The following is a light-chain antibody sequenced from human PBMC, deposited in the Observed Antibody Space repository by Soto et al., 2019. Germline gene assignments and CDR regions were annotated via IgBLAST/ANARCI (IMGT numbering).Light chain of an antibody. V-gene: IGLV2-14*01. J-gene: IGLJ1*01. CDR2: DVS. Sequence: QSALTQPASVSGSPGQSITISCTGTGSDVGGYNYVSWYQQHPGKAPKLMIYDVSNRPSGVSNRFSGSKSGNTASLTISGLQAEDEADYYCSSYTSSSTLAVFGTGTKLTVL. CDR3: SSYTSSSTLAV. CDR1: GSDVGGYNY.